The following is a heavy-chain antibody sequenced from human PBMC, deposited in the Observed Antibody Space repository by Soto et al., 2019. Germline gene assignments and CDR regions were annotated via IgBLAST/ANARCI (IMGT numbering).Heavy chain of an antibody. CDR2: IYYSGST. D-gene: IGHD6-13*01. J-gene: IGHJ4*02. CDR1: GGSISSSSYY. CDR3: ARRRIAAPGGPIYYFDY. Sequence: SETLSLTCTVSGGSISSSSYYWGWIRQPPGKGLEWIGSIYYSGSTHYNPSLKSRVTISVDTSKNQFSLKLSSVTAADTAVYYCARRRIAAPGGPIYYFDYWGQGTLVTVSS. V-gene: IGHV4-39*01.